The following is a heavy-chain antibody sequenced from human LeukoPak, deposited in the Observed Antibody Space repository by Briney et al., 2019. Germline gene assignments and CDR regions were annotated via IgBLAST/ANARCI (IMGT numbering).Heavy chain of an antibody. Sequence: ASVKVSCKASGYTFINYYIHWVRPAPGQGLGWMGWIIPKSGGTKYAQKFEGRVTMTRDTSISTAYMDLSRLTSDDTAVYYCARYGDSGSNFDSWGQGTLVTVPS. V-gene: IGHV1-2*02. CDR1: GYTFINYY. J-gene: IGHJ4*02. D-gene: IGHD4-17*01. CDR2: IIPKSGGT. CDR3: ARYGDSGSNFDS.